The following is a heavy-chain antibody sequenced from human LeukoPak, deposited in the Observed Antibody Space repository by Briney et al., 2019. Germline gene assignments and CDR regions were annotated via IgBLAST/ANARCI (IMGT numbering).Heavy chain of an antibody. Sequence: PGGSLRLSCAASGFTFSRYAVSYLRQPPGKGLEWVAPISDDFGTYHADSVKGRFTISRDNSRNTLYLQMTSLRAEDTAVYYCARGNSGHCSGATCYALDYWGQGALVTVSS. CDR3: ARGNSGHCSGATCYALDY. V-gene: IGHV3-23*01. CDR2: ISDDFGT. J-gene: IGHJ4*02. CDR1: GFTFSRYA. D-gene: IGHD2-2*01.